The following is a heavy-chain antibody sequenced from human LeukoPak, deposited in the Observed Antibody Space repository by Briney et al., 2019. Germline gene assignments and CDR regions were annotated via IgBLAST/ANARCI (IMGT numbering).Heavy chain of an antibody. J-gene: IGHJ1*01. Sequence: ASVKVSCKASGYTFTSYYMHWVRQAPGQGLEWMGIINPSGGSTSYAQKFQGRVTMTRDTSTSTVYMELSSLRSEDTAVYYCARGPYGSGSYSSEYSQNWGQGTLVTVSS. V-gene: IGHV1-46*01. CDR1: GYTFTSYY. D-gene: IGHD3-10*01. CDR2: INPSGGST. CDR3: ARGPYGSGSYSSEYSQN.